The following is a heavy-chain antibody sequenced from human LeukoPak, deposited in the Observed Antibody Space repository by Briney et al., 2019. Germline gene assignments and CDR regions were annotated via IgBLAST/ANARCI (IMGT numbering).Heavy chain of an antibody. V-gene: IGHV3-30*18. CDR2: ISYDGSNK. Sequence: GGSLRLSCAASGFTFSSYGMHWVRQAPGKGLEWVAVISYDGSNKYYADSVKGRFTISRDNSKNTLYLQMNSLRAEDTAVYYWAKDMVRIAARPDWFEPWGQGTLVTVSS. CDR3: AKDMVRIAARPDWFEP. CDR1: GFTFSSYG. D-gene: IGHD6-6*01. J-gene: IGHJ5*02.